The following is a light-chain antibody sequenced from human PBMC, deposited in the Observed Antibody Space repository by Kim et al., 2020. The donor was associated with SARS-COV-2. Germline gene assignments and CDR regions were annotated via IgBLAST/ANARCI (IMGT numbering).Light chain of an antibody. V-gene: IGKV3-11*01. CDR2: DTS. J-gene: IGKJ5*01. Sequence: EIVLTQSPATLSLSPGESATLSCRASQSVSSHLAWYQQRPGQAPRLLIYDTSNRATGIPGRFSGSGSGTDFTLTISSLEPEDFAVYYCQQRYNWPTFGQGTRLDIK. CDR1: QSVSSH. CDR3: QQRYNWPT.